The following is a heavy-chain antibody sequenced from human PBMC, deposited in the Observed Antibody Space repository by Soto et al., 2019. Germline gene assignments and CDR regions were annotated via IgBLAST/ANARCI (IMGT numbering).Heavy chain of an antibody. CDR2: ISSSSSYI. J-gene: IGHJ6*02. V-gene: IGHV3-21*01. D-gene: IGHD4-17*01. CDR3: ARDLPYGGYSGMDV. CDR1: GFTFSSYD. Sequence: PGGSLRLSCAASGFTFSSYDMNWVRQAPGKGLEWVSSISSSSSYIYYADSVKGRFTISRDNAKNSLYLQMNSLRAEDTAVYYCARDLPYGGYSGMDVWGQGTTVTVSS.